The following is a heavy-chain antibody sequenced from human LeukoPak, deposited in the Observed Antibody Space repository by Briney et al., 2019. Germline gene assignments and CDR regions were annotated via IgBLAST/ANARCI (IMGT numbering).Heavy chain of an antibody. CDR1: GFTFSSYG. V-gene: IGHV3-33*01. CDR3: ARGIIPGTALDY. J-gene: IGHJ4*02. Sequence: GRSLRLSCAASGFTFSSYGMPWVRQAPGKGLEWVAVIWYDGSNKYYADSVKGRFTISRDNSKNTLYLQMNSLRAEDTAVYYCARGIIPGTALDYWGQGTLVTVSS. CDR2: IWYDGSNK. D-gene: IGHD1-1*01.